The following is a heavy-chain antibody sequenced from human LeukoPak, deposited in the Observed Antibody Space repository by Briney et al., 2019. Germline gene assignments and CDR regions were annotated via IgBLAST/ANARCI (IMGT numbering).Heavy chain of an antibody. Sequence: SETLSLTCTVSGGSISSGGYYWSWIRQHPGKGLEWIGYIYYSGSTYYNPSLKSRVTISVDTSKNQFSLKLSSVTAAETAVYYCARTVTAEYCFDFWGQGTLVTVSS. CDR3: ARTVTAEYCFDF. J-gene: IGHJ4*02. CDR1: GGSISSGGYY. V-gene: IGHV4-31*03. CDR2: IYYSGST. D-gene: IGHD2-21*02.